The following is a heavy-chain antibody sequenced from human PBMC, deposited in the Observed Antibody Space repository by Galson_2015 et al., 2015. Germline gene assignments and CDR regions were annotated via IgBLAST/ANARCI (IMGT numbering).Heavy chain of an antibody. Sequence: SLRLSCAASGFIFSSYVMHWVRQAPGKGLEWVAVIWSDGCNKYYADSVKGRFTISRDSSKNTLYLHMNSLRTEDTAVYFCAREEGSRGFSYYNGLDVWGQGTTVTVSS. CDR2: IWSDGCNK. CDR3: AREEGSRGFSYYNGLDV. CDR1: GFIFSSYV. J-gene: IGHJ6*02. D-gene: IGHD3-10*01. V-gene: IGHV3-30-3*01.